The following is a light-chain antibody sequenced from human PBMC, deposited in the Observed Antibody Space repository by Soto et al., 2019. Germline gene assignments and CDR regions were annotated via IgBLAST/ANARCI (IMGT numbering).Light chain of an antibody. Sequence: DIQMTQSPSSLSASVGDRVTITCRESLGISNYLAWYQQKPGKVPKLLIYAASTLQSGVPSRFSGSGSGTDFTLTISSLQPEDVATYYCLKYNSAPLTFGVGTKVEIK. V-gene: IGKV1-27*01. CDR1: LGISNY. CDR2: AAS. CDR3: LKYNSAPLT. J-gene: IGKJ4*01.